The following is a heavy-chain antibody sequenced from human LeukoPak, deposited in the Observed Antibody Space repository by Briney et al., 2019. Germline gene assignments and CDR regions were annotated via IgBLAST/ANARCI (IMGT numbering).Heavy chain of an antibody. J-gene: IGHJ4*02. Sequence: ASVKVSCKASGYTFTNYYLHWVRQAPGQGLEWMGILNPGGGSRNYAQKFQGRVTMTRDTSTRTVYMELSSLRSEDTAVYYCAREIGPIQLHLWGSAFDYWGQGTLVTVSS. CDR2: LNPGGGSR. D-gene: IGHD5-18*01. CDR1: GYTFTNYY. V-gene: IGHV1-46*01. CDR3: AREIGPIQLHLWGSAFDY.